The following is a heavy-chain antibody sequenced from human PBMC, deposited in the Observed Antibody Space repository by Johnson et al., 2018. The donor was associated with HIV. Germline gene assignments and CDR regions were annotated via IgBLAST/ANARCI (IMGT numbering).Heavy chain of an antibody. Sequence: VQLVESGGGLVQPGGSLRLSCAASGFTVSSNYMSWVRQAPGMGLEWVSIIYSGGSTYYADSVKGRFTISRDNSKNTLYLQMTSLRAEDAAVYYCARAAIVVLPAGAVDIWGQGTMVNVSS. V-gene: IGHV3-66*01. J-gene: IGHJ3*02. CDR1: GFTVSSNY. D-gene: IGHD2-2*01. CDR2: IYSGGST. CDR3: ARAAIVVLPAGAVDI.